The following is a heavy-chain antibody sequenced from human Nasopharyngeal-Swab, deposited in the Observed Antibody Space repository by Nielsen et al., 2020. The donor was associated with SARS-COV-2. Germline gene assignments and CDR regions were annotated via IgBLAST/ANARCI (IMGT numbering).Heavy chain of an antibody. J-gene: IGHJ4*02. CDR2: IYSGGST. D-gene: IGHD6-19*01. Sequence: GSLRLSCAASGFTVSSNYMSWVRQAPGKGLEWVSVIYSGGSTYYADSVKGRFTISRDNSKNTLYLQMSSLRAEDTAVYYCAREGGSSGWYYFDYWGQGTLVTVSS. V-gene: IGHV3-53*01. CDR3: AREGGSSGWYYFDY. CDR1: GFTVSSNY.